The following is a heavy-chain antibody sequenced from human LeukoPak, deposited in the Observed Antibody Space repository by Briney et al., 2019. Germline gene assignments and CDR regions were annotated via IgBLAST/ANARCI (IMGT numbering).Heavy chain of an antibody. CDR2: ISSSGSTI. CDR1: GFTFSDYY. CDR3: ARERGPAQWLRFHDAFDI. D-gene: IGHD5-12*01. Sequence: SPGGSLRLSCAASGFTFSDYYMSWIRQAPGKGLEWVSYISSSGSTIYYADSVKGRFTISRDNAKNSLYLQMNSLRAEDTAVYYCARERGPAQWLRFHDAFDIWGQGTMVTVSS. J-gene: IGHJ3*02. V-gene: IGHV3-11*01.